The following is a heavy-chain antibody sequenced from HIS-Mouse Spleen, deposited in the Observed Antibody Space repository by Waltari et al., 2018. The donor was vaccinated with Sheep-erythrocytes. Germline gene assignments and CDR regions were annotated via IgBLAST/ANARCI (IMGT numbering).Heavy chain of an antibody. CDR2: IKSKTDGGTT. CDR3: TTHAQPNNWNYYSY. V-gene: IGHV3-15*01. J-gene: IGHJ4*02. Sequence: EVQLVESGGGLVKPGGSLRLSCAASGFTFSNAGMSWVRQAPGKGLEWVGRIKSKTDGGTTDYAAPVKGRFTISRDDSKNTLYLQMNSLKTEDTAVYYCTTHAQPNNWNYYSYWGQGTLVTVSS. D-gene: IGHD1-7*01. CDR1: GFTFSNAG.